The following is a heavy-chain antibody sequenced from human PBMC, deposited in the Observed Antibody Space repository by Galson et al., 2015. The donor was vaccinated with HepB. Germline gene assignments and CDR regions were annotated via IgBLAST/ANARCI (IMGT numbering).Heavy chain of an antibody. CDR2: ISYDGSNK. Sequence: SLRLSCAASGFTFSSYAMHWVRQAPGKGLEWVAVISYDGSNKYYADSVKGRFTISSDNSKNTLYLQMNSLRAEDTAVYYCARGTFDYWGQGTLVTVSS. CDR3: ARGTFDY. CDR1: GFTFSSYA. J-gene: IGHJ4*02. V-gene: IGHV3-30-3*01.